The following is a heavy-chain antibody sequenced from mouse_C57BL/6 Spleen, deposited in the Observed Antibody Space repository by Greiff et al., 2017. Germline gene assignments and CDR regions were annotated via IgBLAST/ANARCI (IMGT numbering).Heavy chain of an antibody. D-gene: IGHD1-1*01. Sequence: DVKLVESEGGLVQPGSSMKLSCTASGFTFSDYYMAWVRQVPEKGLEWVANINYDGSSTYYLDSLKSRFIISRDNAKNILYLQMSSLKSEDTATYYCARWYYGSSYFDVWGTGTTVTVSS. CDR1: GFTFSDYY. V-gene: IGHV5-16*01. J-gene: IGHJ1*03. CDR2: INYDGSST. CDR3: ARWYYGSSYFDV.